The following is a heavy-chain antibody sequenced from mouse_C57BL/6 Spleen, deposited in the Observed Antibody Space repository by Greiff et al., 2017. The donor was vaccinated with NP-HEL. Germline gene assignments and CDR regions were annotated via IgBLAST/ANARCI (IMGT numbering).Heavy chain of an antibody. Sequence: VHVKQSGPELVKPGASVKISCKASGYSFTGYYMNWVKQSPEKSLEWIGEINPSTGGTTYNQKFKAKATLTVDKSSSTAYMQLKSLTSEDSAVYYCARGVITAVVATDYAMDYWGQGTSVTVSS. CDR3: ARGVITAVVATDYAMDY. J-gene: IGHJ4*01. CDR2: INPSTGGT. D-gene: IGHD1-1*01. CDR1: GYSFTGYY. V-gene: IGHV1-42*01.